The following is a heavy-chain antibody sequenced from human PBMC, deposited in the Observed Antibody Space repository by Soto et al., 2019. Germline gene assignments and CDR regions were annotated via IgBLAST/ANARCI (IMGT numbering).Heavy chain of an antibody. J-gene: IGHJ3*02. CDR1: GASITTYS. CDR3: ARRCRLYSDSLTRPKVVAAFDI. Sequence: QVQLQESGPGLLRPSETLSLTCTVSGASITTYSWNWIRQSPGKGLEWIGNVFYSVSSDSDPSLTHRVTVSVDTSKNQVSLRLRSVTAADTAVYYCARRCRLYSDSLTRPKVVAAFDIWGQGTPVTVS. V-gene: IGHV4-59*01. CDR2: VFYSVSS. D-gene: IGHD3-9*01.